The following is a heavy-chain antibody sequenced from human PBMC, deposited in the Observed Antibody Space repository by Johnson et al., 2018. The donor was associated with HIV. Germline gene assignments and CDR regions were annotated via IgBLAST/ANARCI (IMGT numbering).Heavy chain of an antibody. V-gene: IGHV3-7*03. J-gene: IGHJ3*01. CDR1: GFTFSASW. CDR2: INQDGSQK. CDR3: ARAVRVGATTNSAFDF. D-gene: IGHD1-26*01. Sequence: VQLVESGGGLVQPGGSLRLSCAASGFTFSASWMNWVRQAPGKGLEWVANINQDGSQKNYVDSVKGRFTISRNNAKNSLYLQMNSLRDEDTALYYCARAVRVGATTNSAFDFWGQGTMVTVSS.